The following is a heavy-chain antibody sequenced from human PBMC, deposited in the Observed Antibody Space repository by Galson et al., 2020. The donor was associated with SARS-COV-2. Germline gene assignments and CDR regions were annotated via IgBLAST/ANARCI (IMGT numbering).Heavy chain of an antibody. V-gene: IGHV3-48*04. Sequence: GSLRLSCAASGFTFSTYGINWVRQAPGKGLEWVSYISSSSSIIYYADSVKGRFTISRDNAKNSLYLQMNSLRVEDTAVYYCARDNQRGIHLGELSFGFDYWGQGTLVTVSS. CDR2: ISSSSSII. J-gene: IGHJ4*02. D-gene: IGHD3-16*02. CDR3: ARDNQRGIHLGELSFGFDY. CDR1: GFTFSTYG.